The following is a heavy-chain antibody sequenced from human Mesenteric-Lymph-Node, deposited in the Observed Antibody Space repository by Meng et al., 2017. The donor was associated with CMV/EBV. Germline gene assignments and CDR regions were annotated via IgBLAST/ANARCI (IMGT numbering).Heavy chain of an antibody. J-gene: IGHJ4*02. CDR2: ISWDGGST. CDR1: GFTFDDYA. Sequence: GESLKISCAASGFTFDDYAMHWVRQAPGKGLEWVSLISWDGGSTYYADSVKGRFTISRDNSKNSLYLQMNSLRAEDTALYYFTKDSDQREYYFDYWGQGTLVTVSS. D-gene: IGHD6-25*01. V-gene: IGHV3-43D*03. CDR3: TKDSDQREYYFDY.